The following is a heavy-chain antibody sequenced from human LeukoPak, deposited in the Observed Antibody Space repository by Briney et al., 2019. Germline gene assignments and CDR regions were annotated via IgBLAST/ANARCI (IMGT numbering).Heavy chain of an antibody. V-gene: IGHV7-4-1*02. J-gene: IGHJ1*01. Sequence: GASVKVSCKASGYTFTSYAMNWVRQAPGQGLEWMGWINTNTGNPTYAQGFTGRFVFSLDTSVSTAYLQISSLKAEDTAVYYCARGPIVVVTAIHLRHWGQGTLVTVSS. CDR1: GYTFTSYA. CDR3: ARGPIVVVTAIHLRH. CDR2: INTNTGNP. D-gene: IGHD2-21*02.